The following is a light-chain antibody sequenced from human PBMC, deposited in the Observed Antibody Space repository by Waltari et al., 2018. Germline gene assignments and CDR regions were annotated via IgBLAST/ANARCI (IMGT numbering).Light chain of an antibody. J-gene: IGKJ4*01. Sequence: DIQMTQSPSSLSASVGDRVTITCRASQGISNYLAWYQQKPGKVPKLLIYAATTLQSGVPSRFSGSGSGTDFTLTISSLQPEDVATYYCQKYNSAPPLTFGGGTKVEIK. V-gene: IGKV1-27*01. CDR3: QKYNSAPPLT. CDR2: AAT. CDR1: QGISNY.